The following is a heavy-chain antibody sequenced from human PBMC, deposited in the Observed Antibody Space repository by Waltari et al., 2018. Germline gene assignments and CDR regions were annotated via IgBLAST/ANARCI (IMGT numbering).Heavy chain of an antibody. D-gene: IGHD5-12*01. J-gene: IGHJ3*01. CDR2: ISYNGAT. CDR1: GGSIPTNRHY. CDR3: ATYIGASVGTAAFDV. V-gene: IGHV4-39*01. Sequence: QLQLQESGPGLVKPSETLALPCSVSGGSIPTNRHYWGWIRQPPGQGLEWIGTISYNGATYSSPSLRGRLTLSRDTTMNQLSLKLGSVTAADTAVYYCATYIGASVGTAAFDVWGQGTMVTVSS.